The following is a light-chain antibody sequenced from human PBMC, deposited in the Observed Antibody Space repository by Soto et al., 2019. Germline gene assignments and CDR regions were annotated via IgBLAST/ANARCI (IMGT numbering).Light chain of an antibody. J-gene: IGKJ1*01. CDR1: KSLVYSDGNTH. CDR3: TQGTHWPRT. CDR2: RVS. V-gene: IGKV2-30*01. Sequence: DVVLTQSPLSLPVNFGQPASISCRSSKSLVYSDGNTHLSWFHQSPGQSPRRLIYRVSSRDSGVPDRFSGSGSGTDFTLEISRVEAEDVGIYFCTQGTHWPRTFGQGTKVEVK.